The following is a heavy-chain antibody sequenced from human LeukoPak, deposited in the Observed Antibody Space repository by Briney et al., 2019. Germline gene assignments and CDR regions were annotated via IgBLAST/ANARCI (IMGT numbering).Heavy chain of an antibody. J-gene: IGHJ4*02. CDR2: IYYSGST. D-gene: IGHD3-22*01. CDR3: ARMYYYDSSGYSEFDY. CDR1: GFTFSSYS. Sequence: LRLSCAASGFTFSSYSMNWIRQPPGKGLEWIGYIYYSGSTYYNPSLKSRVTISVDTSKNQFSLKLSSVTAADTAVYYCARMYYYDSSGYSEFDYWGQGTLVTVSS. V-gene: IGHV4-30-4*08.